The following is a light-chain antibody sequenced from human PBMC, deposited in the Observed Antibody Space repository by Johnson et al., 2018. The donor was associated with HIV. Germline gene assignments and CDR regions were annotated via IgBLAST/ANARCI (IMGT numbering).Light chain of an antibody. CDR1: SSNIGNNY. J-gene: IGLJ1*01. CDR3: GTWASSLSAGEV. Sequence: QSVLTQPPSVSAAPGQKVTISCSGTSSNIGNNYVSWYQQLPGPAPKLLIYDNNKRPSGIPDRFSGSNSGTSAPLGITGLQTGDEADYYCGTWASSLSAGEVFGTGTKVTVL. CDR2: DNN. V-gene: IGLV1-51*01.